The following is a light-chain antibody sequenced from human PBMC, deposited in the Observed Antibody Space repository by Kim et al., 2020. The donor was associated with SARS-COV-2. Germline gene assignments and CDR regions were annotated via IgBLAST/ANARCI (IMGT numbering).Light chain of an antibody. J-gene: IGLJ3*02. CDR2: DVN. V-gene: IGLV2-14*01. CDR1: SSDVGGFDL. CDR3: SSHTSSSTWV. Sequence: QSALTQHASVSGSPGQSLTISCTGTSSDVGGFDLVSWYQQHPGKAPKVMIYDVNKRPSEVSNRFSGSKSGNTASLTISGLQAEDEADYYCSSHTSSSTWVFGGGTKLTVL.